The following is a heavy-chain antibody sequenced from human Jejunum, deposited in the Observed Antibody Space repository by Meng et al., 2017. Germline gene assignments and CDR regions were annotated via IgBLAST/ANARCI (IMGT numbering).Heavy chain of an antibody. V-gene: IGHV4-61*01. CDR2: RYYSGST. CDR1: GGSVSSTNCY. D-gene: IGHD2-2*01. CDR3: AREYCISTTCYFDS. J-gene: IGHJ4*02. Sequence: QVLLQESGPGLVRPSETMSLTCSVSGGSVSSTNCYWSWIRQPQGKGLEWIGYRYYSGSTNYNPSLKSRVTISVDTSKSQFSLKLFSVTAADTAVYYCAREYCISTTCYFDSWGQGTLVTVSS.